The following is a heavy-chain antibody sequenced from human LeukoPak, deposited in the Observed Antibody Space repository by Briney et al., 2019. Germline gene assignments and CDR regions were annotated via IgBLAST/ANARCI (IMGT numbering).Heavy chain of an antibody. Sequence: GGSLRLSCAASGFTFSSYAMHWVRQAPGKGLEGVAVISYYGSNKYYADSVKGRFTISRDNSKNTLYLQMNSLRAEDTAVYYCARGLLKYPGLDYWGQGTLVTVSS. D-gene: IGHD2/OR15-2a*01. CDR1: GFTFSSYA. J-gene: IGHJ4*02. CDR3: ARGLLKYPGLDY. V-gene: IGHV3-30-3*01. CDR2: ISYYGSNK.